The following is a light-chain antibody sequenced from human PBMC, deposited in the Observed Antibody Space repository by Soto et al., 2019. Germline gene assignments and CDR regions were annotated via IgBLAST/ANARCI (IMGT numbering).Light chain of an antibody. CDR2: LDSDGSH. Sequence: LTQSPSASASLGASVKLTCTLSSGHSSYAIAWHQQQPEKGPRYLMKLDSDGSHTKGDAIPDRFSGSSSGAERYLTISSLQSEDEADYYCQTWGTGIHVVFGGGTKLTVL. CDR3: QTWGTGIHVV. V-gene: IGLV4-69*01. CDR1: SGHSSYA. J-gene: IGLJ2*01.